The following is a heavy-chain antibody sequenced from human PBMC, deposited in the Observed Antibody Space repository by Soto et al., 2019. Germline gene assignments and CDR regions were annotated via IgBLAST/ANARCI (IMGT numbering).Heavy chain of an antibody. CDR3: ARGGCSSTSCYYYYYMDV. V-gene: IGHV1-8*01. CDR1: GYTFTSYD. CDR2: MNPNSGNT. D-gene: IGHD2-2*01. J-gene: IGHJ6*03. Sequence: ASVKVSCKASGYTFTSYDINWVRQATGQGLEWMGWMNPNSGNTGYAQKFQGRVTMTRNTSISTAYMELSSLRSEDTAVYYFARGGCSSTSCYYYYYMDVWGKGTTVTVSS.